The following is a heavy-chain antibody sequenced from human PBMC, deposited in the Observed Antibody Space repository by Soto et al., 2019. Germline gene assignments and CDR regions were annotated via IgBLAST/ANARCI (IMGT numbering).Heavy chain of an antibody. D-gene: IGHD1-1*01. Sequence: GGSLRLSCAASVFTFSSYAMSCVRNPPGKWLAWVSALSGSGGSPYYADSVKGRCTISRDNSKITLYLQMNSLRAEDTSVHYCAKDRTMVNQRAFQSWRQGSMVAV. J-gene: IGHJ3*01. CDR2: LSGSGGSP. CDR3: AKDRTMVNQRAFQS. V-gene: IGHV3-23*01. CDR1: VFTFSSYA.